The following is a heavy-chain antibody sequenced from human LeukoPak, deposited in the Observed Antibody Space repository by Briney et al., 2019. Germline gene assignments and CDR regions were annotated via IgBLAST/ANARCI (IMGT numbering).Heavy chain of an antibody. J-gene: IGHJ4*02. CDR2: ISYDGSNK. CDR1: GFTFSSYA. Sequence: PGGSLRLSCAASGFTFSSYAMHWVRQAPGKGLEWVAVISYDGSNKYYADSVKGRFTISRDNAKSSLYLQMNSLRVEDMGFYAKGLAGRHGYNFPFDYWGQGTPVTVSS. V-gene: IGHV3-30-3*01. D-gene: IGHD5-24*01. CDR3: GLAGRHGYNFPFDY.